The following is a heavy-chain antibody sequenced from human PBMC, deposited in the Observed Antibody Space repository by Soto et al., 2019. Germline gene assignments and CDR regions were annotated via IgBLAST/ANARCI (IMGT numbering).Heavy chain of an antibody. CDR3: ARAKGSGWGTLDY. Sequence: GASVKVSCKASGCTFSSYAISWVRQAPGQGLEWMGGIIPIFGTANYAQKFQGRVTITADESTSTAYMELSSLRSEDTAVYYCARAKGSGWGTLDYWGQGTLVTVSS. V-gene: IGHV1-69*13. CDR2: IIPIFGTA. J-gene: IGHJ4*02. D-gene: IGHD6-19*01. CDR1: GCTFSSYA.